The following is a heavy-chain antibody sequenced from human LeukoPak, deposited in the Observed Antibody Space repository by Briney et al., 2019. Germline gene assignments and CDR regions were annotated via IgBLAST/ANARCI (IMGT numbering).Heavy chain of an antibody. CDR2: IIPIYGTA. CDR3: ARRDCSGGSCYMVDY. CDR1: GGTFSSYA. V-gene: IGHV1-69*05. D-gene: IGHD2-15*01. Sequence: SVKLSCKASGGTFSSYAISWVREAPGQGLEWMGAIIPIYGTANYAQKFQGRVTITTDESTSTAYMELSSLRSEDTAVYYCARRDCSGGSCYMVDYWGQGTLVTVSS. J-gene: IGHJ4*02.